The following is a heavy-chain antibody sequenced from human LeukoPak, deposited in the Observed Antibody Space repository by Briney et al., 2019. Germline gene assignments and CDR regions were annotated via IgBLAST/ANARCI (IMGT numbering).Heavy chain of an antibody. D-gene: IGHD5-24*01. Sequence: GGSLRLSCATSGFTFVGNAMSWVRQAPAKGLEWVSGVSGSDGSSHYADSVKGRFTISVDNSKNTLRLQMNSLRAEDTAVYYCAKGGLGGYNAVFDHWGQGTLVTVSS. CDR1: GFTFVGNA. CDR2: VSGSDGSS. V-gene: IGHV3-23*01. CDR3: AKGGLGGYNAVFDH. J-gene: IGHJ4*02.